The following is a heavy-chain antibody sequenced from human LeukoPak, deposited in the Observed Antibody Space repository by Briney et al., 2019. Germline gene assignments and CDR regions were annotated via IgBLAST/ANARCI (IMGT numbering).Heavy chain of an antibody. V-gene: IGHV1-2*02. D-gene: IGHD6-19*01. CDR2: INPNSGGT. Sequence: GASVKVSCKASGYTFTGYYMHWVRQAPGQGLEWMGWINPNSGGTKYAQKFQGRVTMTRDTSISTAYMELSRLRSDDTAVYYCATLGGYSSGWPFDYWGQGTLVTVSS. J-gene: IGHJ4*02. CDR1: GYTFTGYY. CDR3: ATLGGYSSGWPFDY.